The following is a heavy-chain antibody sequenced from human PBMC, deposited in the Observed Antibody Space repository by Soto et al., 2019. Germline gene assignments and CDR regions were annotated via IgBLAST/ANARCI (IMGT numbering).Heavy chain of an antibody. CDR3: AKRGYSYGYDSHFDY. J-gene: IGHJ4*02. Sequence: PGGSLRLSCAASGFTFSSYAMSWVRQAPGKGLEWVPAISGSGGSTYYADSVKGRFTISRDNSKNTLYLQMNSLRAEDTAVYYCAKRGYSYGYDSHFDYWGQGTLVTVSS. CDR2: ISGSGGST. CDR1: GFTFSSYA. V-gene: IGHV3-23*01. D-gene: IGHD5-18*01.